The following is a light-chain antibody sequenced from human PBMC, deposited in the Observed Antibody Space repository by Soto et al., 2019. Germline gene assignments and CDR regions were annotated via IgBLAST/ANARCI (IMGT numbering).Light chain of an antibody. CDR2: GAS. J-gene: IGKJ4*01. CDR3: QQYSASVLT. Sequence: EVVLTQSPGTLSLSPGERATLSCRASQIVNSNYLAWYQQKSGQAPRLLIFGASYRATGIPDRFSGSGSGTDFTLTVCGLEPEDFALYYCQQYSASVLTFGGGTRVDI. CDR1: QIVNSNY. V-gene: IGKV3-20*01.